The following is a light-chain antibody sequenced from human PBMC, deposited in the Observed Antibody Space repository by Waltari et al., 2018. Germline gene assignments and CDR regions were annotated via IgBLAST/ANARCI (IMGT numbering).Light chain of an antibody. V-gene: IGLV4-69*01. CDR3: QTWDTAILL. CDR1: SGHTHNA. J-gene: IGLJ3*02. CDR2: VNSDGSH. Sequence: QLVLTQSPSASASLGASVKVTCTLTSGHTHNAIAWHQQQPERGPRFLVRVNSDGSHKKGDGVPDRFSGSRSGTEFYLTISSLQSEDEGDYYCQTWDTAILLFGGGTKLSV.